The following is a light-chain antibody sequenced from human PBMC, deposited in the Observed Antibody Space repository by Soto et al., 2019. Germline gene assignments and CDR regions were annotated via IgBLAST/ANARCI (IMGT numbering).Light chain of an antibody. Sequence: DIQMTQSPSTLSASVGDRVTITCRAGESISSWLAWYQQKAGKAPKLLIYQASSLESGVPSRFSGSGSGTEFTLTISSLQPDDFATYYCQHYNSYPWTFGQGTKVEIK. CDR1: ESISSW. CDR3: QHYNSYPWT. CDR2: QAS. J-gene: IGKJ1*01. V-gene: IGKV1-5*03.